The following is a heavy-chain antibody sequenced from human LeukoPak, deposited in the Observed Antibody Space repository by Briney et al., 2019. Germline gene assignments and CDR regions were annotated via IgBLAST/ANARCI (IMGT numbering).Heavy chain of an antibody. J-gene: IGHJ5*02. Sequence: GESLKISCKGSGYTFTNYWIGWVRQMPGKGLEWMGVIYPGDSHSRYSPSFQGQVTISADKSISTVYLQWSSLKASDTAMYYCAYGSSGWHWFNPWGQGTLVTVSS. CDR1: GYTFTNYW. CDR2: IYPGDSHS. D-gene: IGHD6-19*01. V-gene: IGHV5-51*01. CDR3: AYGSSGWHWFNP.